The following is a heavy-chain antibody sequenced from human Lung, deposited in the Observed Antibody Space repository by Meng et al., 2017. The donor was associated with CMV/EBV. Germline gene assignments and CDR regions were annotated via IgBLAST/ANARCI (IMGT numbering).Heavy chain of an antibody. V-gene: IGHV3-30*02. D-gene: IGHD6-13*01. CDR1: GFTFSSYG. J-gene: IGHJ6*02. Sequence: SXAASGFTFSSYGMHWVRQAPGKGLEWVAFIRYDGSNKYYADSVKGRFTISRDNSKNTLYLQMNSLRAEDTAVYYCAKDRLSSSSWYYYYYGMDVWGQGTTVXVSS. CDR3: AKDRLSSSSWYYYYYGMDV. CDR2: IRYDGSNK.